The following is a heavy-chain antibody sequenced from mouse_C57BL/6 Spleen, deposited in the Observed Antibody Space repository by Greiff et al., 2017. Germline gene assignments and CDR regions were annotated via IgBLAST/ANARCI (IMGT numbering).Heavy chain of an antibody. V-gene: IGHV5-17*01. CDR3: ARRGYYSNYDAMDY. Sequence: EVKLMESGGGLVKPGGSLKLSCAASGFTFSDYGMHWVRQAPEKGLEWVVYISSGSSTIYYADTVKGRFTISRDNAKNTLFLQMTSLRSEDTAMYYCARRGYYSNYDAMDYWGQGTSVTVSS. CDR2: ISSGSSTI. CDR1: GFTFSDYG. D-gene: IGHD2-5*01. J-gene: IGHJ4*01.